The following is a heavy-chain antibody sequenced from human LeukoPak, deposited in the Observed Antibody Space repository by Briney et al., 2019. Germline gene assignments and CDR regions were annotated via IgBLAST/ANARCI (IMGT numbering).Heavy chain of an antibody. CDR3: AAPYSGYDGGYFDY. V-gene: IGHV3-48*03. CDR1: GFTFSSYE. CDR2: ISSSGSTI. D-gene: IGHD5-12*01. J-gene: IGHJ4*02. Sequence: GGSLRLSCAASGFTFSSYEMNWVRQAPGKGLEWVSYISSSGSTIYYADSVKGRFTISRDNAKNSLYLQMNSLRAEDTAVYYCAAPYSGYDGGYFDYWGQGTLVTVSS.